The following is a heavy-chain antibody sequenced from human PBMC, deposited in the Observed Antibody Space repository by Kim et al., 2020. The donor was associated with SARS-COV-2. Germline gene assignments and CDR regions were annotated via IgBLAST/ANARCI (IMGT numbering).Heavy chain of an antibody. D-gene: IGHD3-10*01. J-gene: IGHJ4*02. V-gene: IGHV1-69*02. CDR2: IIPILGIA. CDR1: GGTFSSYT. Sequence: SVKVSCKASGGTFSSYTISWVRQAPGQGLEWMGRIIPILGIANYAQKFQGRVTITADKSTSTAYMELSSLRSEDTAVYYCARGSPFYYGSGSQFDYWGQGTLVTVSS. CDR3: ARGSPFYYGSGSQFDY.